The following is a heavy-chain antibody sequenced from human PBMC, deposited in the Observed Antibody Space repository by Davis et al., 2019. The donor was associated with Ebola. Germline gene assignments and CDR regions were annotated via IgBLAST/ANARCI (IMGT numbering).Heavy chain of an antibody. Sequence: SETLSLTCAVYGGSFSGYYWSWIRQHPGKGLEWIGYIYYSGSTYYNPSLKSRVTISVDTSKNQFSLKLSSVTAADTAVYYCARGGKDTAMDYWGQGTLVTVSS. CDR1: GGSFSGYY. D-gene: IGHD5-18*01. V-gene: IGHV4-31*11. CDR2: IYYSGST. J-gene: IGHJ4*02. CDR3: ARGGKDTAMDY.